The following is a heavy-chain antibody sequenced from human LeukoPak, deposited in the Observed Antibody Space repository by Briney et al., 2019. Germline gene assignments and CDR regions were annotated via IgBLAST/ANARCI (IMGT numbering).Heavy chain of an antibody. D-gene: IGHD3-9*01. CDR2: INPTGDTT. CDR3: ARGLTAHYNNWFGP. J-gene: IGHJ5*02. Sequence: ASVKVSCKAPGYTFTNYYMHWVRQAPGQGLEWMGIINPTGDTTTYAQKFQGRVTMTRDMSTSTLYMELSSLRSEDTAVYYCARGLTAHYNNWFGPWGQGTLVTVSS. CDR1: GYTFTNYY. V-gene: IGHV1-46*01.